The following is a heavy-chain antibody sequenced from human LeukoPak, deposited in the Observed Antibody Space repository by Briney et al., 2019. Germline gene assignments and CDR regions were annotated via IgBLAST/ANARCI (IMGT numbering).Heavy chain of an antibody. D-gene: IGHD3-10*01. Sequence: GESLKISCKGSGYSFTSYWISWVRQMPGKGLEWMGRIDSSDSYTNYSPSFQGHVTISADKSISTAYLQWSSLKASDTAMYYCARDPMVRGVIITKDYYYYYGMDVWGKGTTVTVSS. J-gene: IGHJ6*04. V-gene: IGHV5-10-1*01. CDR1: GYSFTSYW. CDR2: IDSSDSYT. CDR3: ARDPMVRGVIITKDYYYYYGMDV.